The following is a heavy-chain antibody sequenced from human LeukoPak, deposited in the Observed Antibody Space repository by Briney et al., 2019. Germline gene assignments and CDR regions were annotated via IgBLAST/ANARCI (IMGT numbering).Heavy chain of an antibody. CDR1: GGSFSGYY. J-gene: IGHJ4*02. CDR2: INHSGST. V-gene: IGHV4-34*01. Sequence: PSETLSLTCAVYGGSFSGYYWSWIRQPPGKGLEWIGEINHSGSTNYNPSLKSRVTISVDTSKNQFSLKLSSVTAADTAVYYCARVRYYDSSGYRDWGQGTLVTVSS. D-gene: IGHD3-22*01. CDR3: ARVRYYDSSGYRD.